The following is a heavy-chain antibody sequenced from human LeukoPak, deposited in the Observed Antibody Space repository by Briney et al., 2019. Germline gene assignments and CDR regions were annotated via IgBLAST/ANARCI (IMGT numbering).Heavy chain of an antibody. J-gene: IGHJ3*02. CDR2: IYTSGST. V-gene: IGHV4-4*07. Sequence: SETLSLTCTVSGGSISSYYWSWIRQPAGKGLEWIGRIYTSGSTNYNPSLKSRVTMSVDTSKNQFSLKLSSVTAADTAVYYCARDTNEYYYDSEGAFDIWGQGTMVTVSS. CDR1: GGSISSYY. D-gene: IGHD3-22*01. CDR3: ARDTNEYYYDSEGAFDI.